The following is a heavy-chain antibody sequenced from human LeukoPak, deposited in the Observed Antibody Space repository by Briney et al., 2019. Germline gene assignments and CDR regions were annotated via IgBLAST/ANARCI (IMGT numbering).Heavy chain of an antibody. Sequence: PSETLSLTCAVYGGSFSGYHWSWIRQPPGEGLEWIGEISQSGSTNDNPSLKSRVTISVDTSKNQFSLKLSSVTAADTAVYYCARADTAMASRAWGQGTMVTVSS. V-gene: IGHV4-34*01. J-gene: IGHJ3*01. CDR1: GGSFSGYH. D-gene: IGHD5-18*01. CDR2: ISQSGST. CDR3: ARADTAMASRA.